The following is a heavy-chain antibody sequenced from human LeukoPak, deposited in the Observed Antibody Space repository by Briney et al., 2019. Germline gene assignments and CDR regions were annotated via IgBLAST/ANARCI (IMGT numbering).Heavy chain of an antibody. J-gene: IGHJ4*02. V-gene: IGHV3-48*02. D-gene: IGHD1-26*01. Sequence: PGGSLRLSCAASGFTFSNAWMNWVRQAPGKGLEWVSYIGSSGSTIYYADSVKGRFTISRDNAKNSLYLQMNSLRDEDTAVYYCARDKVVGATYFDYWGQGTLVTVSS. CDR2: IGSSGSTI. CDR1: GFTFSNAW. CDR3: ARDKVVGATYFDY.